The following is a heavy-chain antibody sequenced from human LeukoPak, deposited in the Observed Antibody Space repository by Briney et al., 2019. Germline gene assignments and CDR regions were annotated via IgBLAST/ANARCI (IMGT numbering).Heavy chain of an antibody. J-gene: IGHJ6*02. CDR1: GFTFSSYA. Sequence: PGGSLRLSCAASGFTFSSYAMSWVRQAPGKGLEWVSGISWNSGSIGYADSVKGRFTISRDNAKNSLYLQMNSLRAEDTALYYCAKDMGVRGVSYYYYGMDVWGQGTTVTVSS. D-gene: IGHD3-10*01. CDR2: ISWNSGSI. V-gene: IGHV3-9*01. CDR3: AKDMGVRGVSYYYYGMDV.